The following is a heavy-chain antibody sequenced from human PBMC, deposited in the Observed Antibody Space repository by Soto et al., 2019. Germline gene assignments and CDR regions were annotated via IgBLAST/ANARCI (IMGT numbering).Heavy chain of an antibody. CDR1: GYSFTSYW. CDR2: IYPGDSDT. CDR3: ARLFPNVLLWFGEPQGYMDV. V-gene: IGHV5-51*01. J-gene: IGHJ6*03. Sequence: GESLKISCKGSGYSFTSYWIGWVRQMPGKGLEWMGIIYPGDSDTRYSPSFQGQVTISADKSISTAYLQCSSLKASDTAMYYCARLFPNVLLWFGEPQGYMDVWGKGTTVTVSS. D-gene: IGHD3-10*01.